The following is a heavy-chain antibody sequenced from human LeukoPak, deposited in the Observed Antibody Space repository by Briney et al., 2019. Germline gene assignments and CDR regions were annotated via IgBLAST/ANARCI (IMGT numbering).Heavy chain of an antibody. CDR1: GFTFSSYS. V-gene: IGHV3-21*04. D-gene: IGHD4-23*01. CDR2: IRSSSDYI. Sequence: GGSLRLSCAASGFTFSSYSIHWVRQAPGEGLEWVSSIRSSSDYIYYADSVKGRFTISRDTSKNTLYLQMNSLRAEDTALYYCAKDKGLQWYNFDLWGRGTLVTVSS. J-gene: IGHJ2*01. CDR3: AKDKGLQWYNFDL.